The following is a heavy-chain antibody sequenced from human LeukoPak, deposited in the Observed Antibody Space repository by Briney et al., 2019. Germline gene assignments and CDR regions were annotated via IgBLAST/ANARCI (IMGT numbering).Heavy chain of an antibody. CDR1: GFTFSTYV. CDR2: ISSNGDNT. Sequence: GGSLRLSCSVSGFTFSTYVMHWVRQAPRKGLEYVSAISSNGDNTYYADSVKGRFTISRDNSKNTLYLQMSSLRPDDTAVYFCVRGTGYRGQGTLVTVSS. CDR3: VRGTGY. J-gene: IGHJ4*02. V-gene: IGHV3-64D*06.